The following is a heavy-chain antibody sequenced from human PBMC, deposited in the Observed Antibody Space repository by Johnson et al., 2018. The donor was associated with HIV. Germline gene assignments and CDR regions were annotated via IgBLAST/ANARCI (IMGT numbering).Heavy chain of an antibody. D-gene: IGHD2/OR15-2a*01. CDR3: AREEEYRYAFDI. V-gene: IGHV3-20*04. CDR1: GFSFGDYA. J-gene: IGHJ3*02. Sequence: VQLVESGGGVVQPGGSLRISCAVSGFSFGDYAMNWVRQVPGKGLEWVSGINWNGGSTHYADSVRGRFTISRDNAKNSLYLQMKSLRAEETALYYCAREEEYRYAFDIWGQGTMVTVSS. CDR2: INWNGGST.